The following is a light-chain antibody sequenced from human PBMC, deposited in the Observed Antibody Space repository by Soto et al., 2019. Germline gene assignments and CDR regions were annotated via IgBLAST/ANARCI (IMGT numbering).Light chain of an antibody. CDR1: QSVSSY. J-gene: IGKJ5*01. CDR2: GAS. V-gene: IGKV3-20*01. CDR3: QLYGISPH. Sequence: EIVLTQSPGTLSLSPGERGALSCRASQSVSSYLAWYQQQPGQAPRLLIYGASSRATGIPDRFSGSGSGTDFTLTISRLEPEDFAVYYCQLYGISPHFGQGTRLEIK.